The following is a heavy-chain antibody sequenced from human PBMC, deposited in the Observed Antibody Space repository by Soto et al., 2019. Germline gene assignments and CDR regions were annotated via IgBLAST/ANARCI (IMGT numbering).Heavy chain of an antibody. V-gene: IGHV1-2*02. CDR1: GYTFTGHY. Sequence: ASVKVSCKASGYTFTGHYMHWIRQVSGRRLEFLGWLRPDNGGTYYAPKFQGRVTFTRDTSTTTAYMEMSGLHSDDTAVYFCARDLCPLGSGSPCPTFGMDLWGQGTTVTVSS. CDR3: ARDLCPLGSGSPCPTFGMDL. J-gene: IGHJ6*02. CDR2: LRPDNGGT. D-gene: IGHD3-10*01.